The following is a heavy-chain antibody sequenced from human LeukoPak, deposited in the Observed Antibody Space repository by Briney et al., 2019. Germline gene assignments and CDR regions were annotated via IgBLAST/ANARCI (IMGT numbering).Heavy chain of an antibody. CDR2: INPSGGST. Sequence: ASVKVSCKAPGYTFTNYYVHWVRQAPGQGLEWMGIINPSGGSTSYPQKFQGRVTMTRDMSTSTVYMELSSLRSEDTAVFYCARSFGASQQYTSSWNYYYMDVWGEGTTVTVSS. J-gene: IGHJ6*03. CDR1: GYTFTNYY. V-gene: IGHV1-46*01. D-gene: IGHD6-13*01. CDR3: ARSFGASQQYTSSWNYYYMDV.